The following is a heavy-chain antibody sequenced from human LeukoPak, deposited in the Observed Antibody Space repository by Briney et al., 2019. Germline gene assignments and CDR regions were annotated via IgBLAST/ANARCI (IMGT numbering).Heavy chain of an antibody. D-gene: IGHD5-18*01. CDR1: GFTFSSYA. CDR2: IKDSGGST. CDR3: AKDSMGGYDYGWGVFDI. V-gene: IGHV3-23*01. J-gene: IGHJ3*02. Sequence: SGGSLRLSCATSGFTFSSYAMSWVRQAPGKGLEWVAAIKDSGGSTVYADSVKGRFTISRDNSKNTLYLQMNTLRADDTAVYYCAKDSMGGYDYGWGVFDIWGQGTLVTVSS.